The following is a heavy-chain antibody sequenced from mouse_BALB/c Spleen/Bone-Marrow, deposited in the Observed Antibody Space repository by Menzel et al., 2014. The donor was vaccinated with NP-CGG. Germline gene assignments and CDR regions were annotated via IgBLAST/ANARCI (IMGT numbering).Heavy chain of an antibody. CDR1: GYTFTSYD. CDR3: SRRVYYDYDGGAWFAY. V-gene: IGHV1S56*01. Sequence: QVPLQPSGAELVTPGASVKLSCKASGYTFTSYDINWERQRPEQGLEWIGWIFPGDGSTKYYEKFKGKATLATDKASSTAYMQLSRLTSEDSAVYFCSRRVYYDYDGGAWFAYWCQGTLVTSSA. CDR2: IFPGDGST. J-gene: IGHJ3*01. D-gene: IGHD2-4*01.